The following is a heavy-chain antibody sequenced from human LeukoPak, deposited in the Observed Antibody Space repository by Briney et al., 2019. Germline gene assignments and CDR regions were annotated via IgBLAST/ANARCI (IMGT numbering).Heavy chain of an antibody. CDR3: APLAANIFDY. CDR1: GFTFSSYA. D-gene: IGHD6-25*01. Sequence: PGGSQRLSCAASGFTFSSYAMSWVRQAPGKGLEWVSAISGSGSSTYYAGSVRGRFTTSRDNSKRTVYLQMNSLRVEDTAVYYCAPLAANIFDYWGQGTLVTASS. J-gene: IGHJ4*02. CDR2: ISGSGSST. V-gene: IGHV3-23*01.